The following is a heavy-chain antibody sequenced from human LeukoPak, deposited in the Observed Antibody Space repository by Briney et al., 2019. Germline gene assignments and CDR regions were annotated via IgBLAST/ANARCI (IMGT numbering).Heavy chain of an antibody. J-gene: IGHJ4*02. CDR2: IKQDGSEK. V-gene: IGHV3-7*01. D-gene: IGHD3-22*01. CDR3: ARVDYYDSSGYHTVFDY. Sequence: GGSLRLSCAASGFTFSSYWMSWVRQAPGKGLEWVANIKQDGSEKYYVDSVKGRFTISRDNAKNSLYLQMNSLRAEDTAVYYCARVDYYDSSGYHTVFDYWGQGTLVTVSP. CDR1: GFTFSSYW.